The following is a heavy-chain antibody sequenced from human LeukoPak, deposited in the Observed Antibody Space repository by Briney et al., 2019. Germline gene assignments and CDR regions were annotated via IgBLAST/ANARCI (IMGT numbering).Heavy chain of an antibody. CDR1: GYSFTSYW. CDR3: ARLSSIFGRNTAADY. Sequence: GESLKISCKGSGYSFTSYWIGWVRQMPGKGLEWMGIIYPGDSDTRYSPSFQGQVTISADKSISTAYLQWSSLKASDTAIFYCARLSSIFGRNTAADYWGQGTLVTVSS. D-gene: IGHD3-3*01. V-gene: IGHV5-51*01. CDR2: IYPGDSDT. J-gene: IGHJ4*02.